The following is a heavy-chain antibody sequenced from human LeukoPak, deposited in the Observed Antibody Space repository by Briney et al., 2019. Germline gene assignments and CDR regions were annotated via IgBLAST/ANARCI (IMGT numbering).Heavy chain of an antibody. V-gene: IGHV1-69*13. J-gene: IGHJ4*02. CDR1: GGTSSSYA. Sequence: SVKVSCKASGGTSSSYAISWVRQAPGQGLEWMGGIIPIFGTANYAQKFQGRVTITADESTSTAYMELSSLRSEDTAVYYCARGSIGGNYYDSSGYYYYFDYWAREPWSPSPQ. CDR2: IIPIFGTA. CDR3: ARGSIGGNYYDSSGYYYYFDY. D-gene: IGHD3-22*01.